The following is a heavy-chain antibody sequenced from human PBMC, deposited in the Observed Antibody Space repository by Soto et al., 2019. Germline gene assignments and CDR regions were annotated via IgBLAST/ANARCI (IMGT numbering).Heavy chain of an antibody. Sequence: GGSLRLSCAASGFTFSSYAMSWVRQAPGKGLEWVSAISGSGGSTYYADSVKGRFTISRDNSKNTLYLQMNSLRAEDTAVYYCAKDLGYCSSTSCYPDYYMDVWGKGTTVTVSS. CDR3: AKDLGYCSSTSCYPDYYMDV. D-gene: IGHD2-2*03. CDR1: GFTFSSYA. CDR2: ISGSGGST. V-gene: IGHV3-23*01. J-gene: IGHJ6*03.